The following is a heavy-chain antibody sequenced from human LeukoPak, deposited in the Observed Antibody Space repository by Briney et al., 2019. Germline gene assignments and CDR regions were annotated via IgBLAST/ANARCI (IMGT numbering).Heavy chain of an antibody. Sequence: EALSHTRAVHLGSFIGYHRYWIRQSPGKGVEWIGEINDRGHTNYNPSLETRVTVSVDTSKKQFSLRLSSVTAADTAVYYCARDPTTVVTTPYYFDFWGQGTLVTVSS. V-gene: IGHV4-34*01. D-gene: IGHD4-23*01. CDR1: LGSFIGYH. CDR2: INDRGHT. CDR3: ARDPTTVVTTPYYFDF. J-gene: IGHJ4*02.